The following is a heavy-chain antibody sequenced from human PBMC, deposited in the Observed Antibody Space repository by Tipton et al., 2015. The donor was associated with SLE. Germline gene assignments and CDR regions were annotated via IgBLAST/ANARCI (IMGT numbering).Heavy chain of an antibody. Sequence: LRLSCTVSGGSVSSGSYYWSWIRQPPGKGLEWIGEINHSGSTNYNPSLKSRVTISVDTSKNQFSLKLSSVTAADTAVYYCARGYSSFDYWGQGTLVTVSS. CDR3: ARGYSSFDY. J-gene: IGHJ4*02. D-gene: IGHD5-18*01. V-gene: IGHV4-61*01. CDR1: GGSVSSGSYY. CDR2: INHSGST.